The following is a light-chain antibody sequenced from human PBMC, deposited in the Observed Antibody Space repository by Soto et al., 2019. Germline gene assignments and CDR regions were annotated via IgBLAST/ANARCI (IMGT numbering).Light chain of an antibody. V-gene: IGKV3-15*01. J-gene: IGKJ1*01. CDR2: GAF. CDR3: QQYNDWPLT. Sequence: EIVLTQSPVTLSLSPGERATLSCRASQSVRTYLACYQVKPGQAPSLLIYGAFTRATGIPARFSGTGSGTEFTLTISSLQSEDFALYYCQQYNDWPLTFGQGTKVDIK. CDR1: QSVRTY.